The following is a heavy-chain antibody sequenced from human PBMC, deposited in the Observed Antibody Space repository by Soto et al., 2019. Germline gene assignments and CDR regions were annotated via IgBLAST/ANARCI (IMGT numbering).Heavy chain of an antibody. CDR2: ISDSSSYI. D-gene: IGHD3-10*01. CDR3: ARDQGFGELYYYYGMDV. CDR1: GFTFSSYS. J-gene: IGHJ6*02. Sequence: GGSLRLSCAASGFTFSSYSMNWVRQAPGKGLEWVSSISDSSSYIYYADSLKGRFTISRDNAKNSLYLQMNSLRAEDTAVYYCARDQGFGELYYYYGMDVWGQGTTVTVSS. V-gene: IGHV3-21*01.